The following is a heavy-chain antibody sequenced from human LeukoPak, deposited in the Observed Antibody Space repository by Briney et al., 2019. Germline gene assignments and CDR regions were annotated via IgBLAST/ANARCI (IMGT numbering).Heavy chain of an antibody. V-gene: IGHV1-2*02. CDR1: GYTFTGYY. Sequence: GASVKVSCKASGYTFTGYYMHWVRQAPGQGLEWMGWINPNSGGTNYAQKFQGRVTMTRDTSISTAYMELSRLRSDDTAVYYCAYSPRIAAAGTYFDYWGQGTLVTVSS. CDR2: INPNSGGT. D-gene: IGHD6-13*01. J-gene: IGHJ4*02. CDR3: AYSPRIAAAGTYFDY.